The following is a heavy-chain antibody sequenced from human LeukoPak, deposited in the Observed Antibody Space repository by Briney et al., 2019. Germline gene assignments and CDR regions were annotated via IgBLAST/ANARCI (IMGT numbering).Heavy chain of an antibody. CDR2: IKQDGSEK. Sequence: AGGSLRLSCAASGFTFSSYSMNWVRQAPGKGLEWVANIKQDGSEKYYVDSVKGRLTISRDNAKNSLYLQMNSLRAEDTAVYFCAGGSGWVTDSWGQGSLVTVSA. V-gene: IGHV3-7*01. CDR1: GFTFSSYS. D-gene: IGHD6-19*01. CDR3: AGGSGWVTDS. J-gene: IGHJ4*02.